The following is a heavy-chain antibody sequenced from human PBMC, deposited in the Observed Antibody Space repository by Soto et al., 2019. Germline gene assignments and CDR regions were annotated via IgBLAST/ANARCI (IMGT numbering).Heavy chain of an antibody. J-gene: IGHJ4*02. CDR3: ARDAGLASAIDY. CDR1: GDSVGRGGHY. D-gene: IGHD1-26*01. CDR2: IYWTGST. Sequence: QVQLQESGPGLVKPSQTLSVTCSVSGDSVGRGGHYWTWIRQHPGKGLEWIGSIYWTGSTSYNPSLKSRVTISVDRSKNQFSLKVSSVTAADTAVYYGARDAGLASAIDYWGQGTLITVSS. V-gene: IGHV4-31*02.